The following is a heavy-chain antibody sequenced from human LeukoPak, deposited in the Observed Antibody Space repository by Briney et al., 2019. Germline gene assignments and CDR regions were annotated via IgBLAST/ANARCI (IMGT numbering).Heavy chain of an antibody. CDR3: ARGSCSGGSCYVNYYYYMDV. CDR2: IYYSGST. J-gene: IGHJ6*03. Sequence: PSETLSLTCTVSGYSISSGYYWGWIRQPPGKGLEWIGYIYYSGSTNYNPSLKSRVTISVDTSKNQFSLKLSSVTAADTAVYYCARGSCSGGSCYVNYYYYMDVWGKGTTVTISS. CDR1: GYSISSGYY. D-gene: IGHD2-15*01. V-gene: IGHV4-61*01.